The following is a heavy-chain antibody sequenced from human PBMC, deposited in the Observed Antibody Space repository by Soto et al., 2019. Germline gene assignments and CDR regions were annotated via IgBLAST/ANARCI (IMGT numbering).Heavy chain of an antibody. CDR2: ISYDGSNK. D-gene: IGHD5-18*01. J-gene: IGHJ6*02. CDR3: AKGAGYSYGYEIDYYGMDV. Sequence: GGSLRLSCAASGFTFSSYGMHWVRQAPGKGLEWVAVISYDGSNKYYADSVKGRFTISRDNSKNTLYLQMNSLRAEDTAVYYCAKGAGYSYGYEIDYYGMDVWGQGTTVTVSS. V-gene: IGHV3-30*18. CDR1: GFTFSSYG.